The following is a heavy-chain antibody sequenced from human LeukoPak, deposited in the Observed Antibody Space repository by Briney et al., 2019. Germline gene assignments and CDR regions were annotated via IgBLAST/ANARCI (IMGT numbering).Heavy chain of an antibody. Sequence: ASVKVSCKASGYTITGYYMHWVRQAPGQGLEWMGWINPNSGGTNYAQKFQGRVTMTRDTSISTAYMELSRLRSDDTAVYYCARPNHDFWSGYPNWFDPWGQGTLVTVSS. CDR3: ARPNHDFWSGYPNWFDP. J-gene: IGHJ5*02. D-gene: IGHD3-3*01. CDR2: INPNSGGT. V-gene: IGHV1-2*02. CDR1: GYTITGYY.